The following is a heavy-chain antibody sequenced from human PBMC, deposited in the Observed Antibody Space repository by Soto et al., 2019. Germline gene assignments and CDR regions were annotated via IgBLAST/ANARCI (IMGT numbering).Heavy chain of an antibody. V-gene: IGHV3-23*01. CDR2: ISDSADNT. CDR3: AKEEAGASDY. D-gene: IGHD1-26*01. CDR1: GFNFINYA. Sequence: EVQLLESGGGLVQPGESLRLSCAASGFNFINYAMAWVRQAPGKGLEWLAAISDSADNTNYAGSVKGRFSISRDNSKNTLYLQMHSLSADDTAVYYCAKEEAGASDYWGQGTLVTVSS. J-gene: IGHJ4*02.